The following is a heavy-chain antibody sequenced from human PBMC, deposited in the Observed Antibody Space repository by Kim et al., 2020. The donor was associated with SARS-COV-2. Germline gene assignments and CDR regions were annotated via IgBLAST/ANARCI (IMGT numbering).Heavy chain of an antibody. V-gene: IGHV4-38-2*02. CDR3: ARDRAVTTDDYYYGMDV. CDR2: IYHSGST. J-gene: IGHJ6*02. CDR1: GYSISSGYY. D-gene: IGHD4-17*01. Sequence: SETLSLTCTVSGYSISSGYYWGWIRQPPGKGLEWIGSIYHSGSTYYNPSLKSRVTTSVDTSKNQFSLKLSSVTAADTAVYYCARDRAVTTDDYYYGMDVWGQGTTVTVSS.